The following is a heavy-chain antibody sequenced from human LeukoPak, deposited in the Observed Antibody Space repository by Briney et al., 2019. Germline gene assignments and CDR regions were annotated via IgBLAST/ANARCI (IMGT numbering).Heavy chain of an antibody. Sequence: PGGSLRLSCAASGFTFSSYGMHWVRQAPGKGLEWVAVISYDGSNKYYADSVKGRFTISRDNSKNTLYLQMNSLRAEDTAVYYCARETMIVVVLGAFDIWGQGTMVTVSS. CDR3: ARETMIVVVLGAFDI. J-gene: IGHJ3*02. CDR2: ISYDGSNK. D-gene: IGHD3-22*01. CDR1: GFTFSSYG. V-gene: IGHV3-30*03.